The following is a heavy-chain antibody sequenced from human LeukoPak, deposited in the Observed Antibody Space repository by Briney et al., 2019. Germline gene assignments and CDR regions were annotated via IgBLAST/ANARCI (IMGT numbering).Heavy chain of an antibody. V-gene: IGHV3-7*01. CDR2: IKQDGSEK. D-gene: IGHD3-10*01. J-gene: IGHJ4*02. CDR1: GFPFSSYW. CDR3: ASTTYYYGSGRSYFDY. Sequence: GSLRLSCAASGFPFSSYWMSWVRQAPGKGLAWVANIKQDGSEKYYVDSVKGRFTISRDNAKNSLYLQMNSLRAEDTAVYYCASTTYYYGSGRSYFDYWGQGTLVTVSS.